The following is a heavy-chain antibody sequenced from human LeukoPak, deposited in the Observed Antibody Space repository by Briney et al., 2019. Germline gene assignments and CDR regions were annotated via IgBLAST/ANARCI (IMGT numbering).Heavy chain of an antibody. D-gene: IGHD3-16*01. CDR1: GFTFSSYA. J-gene: IGHJ4*02. V-gene: IGHV3-23*01. CDR3: AKDGRPMITYYFDY. Sequence: GGSLRLSYAASGFTFSSYAMSWVRQTPGRGLEWVSAISGSAGSTYYADSVKGRFTISRDYSKNTLNLQMNSLRAEDTAVYYCAKDGRPMITYYFDYWGQGTLVTVSS. CDR2: ISGSAGST.